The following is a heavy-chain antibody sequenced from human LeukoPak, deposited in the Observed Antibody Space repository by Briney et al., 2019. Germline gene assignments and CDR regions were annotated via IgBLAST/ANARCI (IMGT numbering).Heavy chain of an antibody. V-gene: IGHV4-39*07. J-gene: IGHJ4*02. CDR2: IYYSGST. D-gene: IGHD3-16*02. CDR3: ARARPLRLGELSSPYYFDY. CDR1: GGSISSSSYY. Sequence: SETLSLTCTVSGGSISSSSYYWGWIHQPPGKGLEWIGSIYYSGSTYYNPSLKSRVTISVDTSKNQFSLKLSSVTAADTAVYYCARARPLRLGELSSPYYFDYWGRGTLVTVSS.